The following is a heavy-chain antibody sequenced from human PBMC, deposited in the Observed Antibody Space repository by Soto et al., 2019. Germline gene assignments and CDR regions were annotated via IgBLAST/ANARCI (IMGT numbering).Heavy chain of an antibody. V-gene: IGHV4-34*10. Sequence: PSETLSLTFAVYGGSFSGYYWSWIRQPPGKGLEWIGEINHSGSTNYNPSLKSRVTMTTDTSTSTAYMELRSLRSDDTAVYYCARDDVVVGGDWFDPWGQGTLVTVSS. J-gene: IGHJ5*02. CDR3: ARDDVVVGGDWFDP. D-gene: IGHD2-2*01. CDR1: GGSFSGYY. CDR2: INHSGST.